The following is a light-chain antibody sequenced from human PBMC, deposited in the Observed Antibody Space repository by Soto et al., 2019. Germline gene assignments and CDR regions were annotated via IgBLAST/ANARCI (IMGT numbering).Light chain of an antibody. CDR3: CSYAGSSTYV. Sequence: QSALTQPASVSGSPGQSITISCTGTSSDVGSYNLVSWYQQHPGKAPKLMIYEGSKRPSGVSNRFSGSKSGNTASLTISGLQAEDDAHYYCCSYAGSSTYVFGTGTKLTVL. CDR1: SSDVGSYNL. CDR2: EGS. V-gene: IGLV2-23*01. J-gene: IGLJ1*01.